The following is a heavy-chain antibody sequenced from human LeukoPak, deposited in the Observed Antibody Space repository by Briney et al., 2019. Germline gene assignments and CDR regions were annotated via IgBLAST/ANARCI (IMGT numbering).Heavy chain of an antibody. CDR3: ATCDVGICAY. CDR2: IYFSGST. D-gene: IGHD1-26*01. J-gene: IGHJ4*02. Sequence: SETLSLTCTVSGGSISDYYWTWIRQPPGKGLEWIGYIYFSGSTNYNPSLKSRVTISVDTSKNYFSLKLSSVTAADTAVYYCATCDVGICAYWGQGTLVTVSS. CDR1: GGSISDYY. V-gene: IGHV4-59*01.